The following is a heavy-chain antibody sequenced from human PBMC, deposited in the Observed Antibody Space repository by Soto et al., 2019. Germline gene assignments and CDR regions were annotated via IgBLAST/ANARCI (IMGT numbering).Heavy chain of an antibody. V-gene: IGHV3-30*18. Sequence: GGSLRLACAASGFTFSSYGMHLVRQAPGKGLEWVAVISYDGSNKYYADSVKGRFTISRDNSKNTLYLQMNSLRAEDTAVYYCAKDDKWELHFTYYGMDAWGQGNXVTVSS. CDR3: AKDDKWELHFTYYGMDA. CDR2: ISYDGSNK. CDR1: GFTFSSYG. J-gene: IGHJ6*02. D-gene: IGHD1-26*01.